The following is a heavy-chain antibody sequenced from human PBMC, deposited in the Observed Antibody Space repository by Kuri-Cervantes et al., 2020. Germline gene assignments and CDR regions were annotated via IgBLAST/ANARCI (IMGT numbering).Heavy chain of an antibody. CDR3: AHCTLVQTGPYGMDV. V-gene: IGHV2-5*01. CDR1: GFSLSTSGVG. D-gene: IGHD4/OR15-4a*01. CDR2: IYWNDDK. Sequence: SGPTLVKPTQTLTLTCTFSGFSLSTSGVGVGWIRQPPGKALEWLALIYWNDDKRYSPSLKSRLTITKDTSKNQVILTMTNMDPVDTATYYCAHCTLVQTGPYGMDVWGQGTTVTVSS. J-gene: IGHJ6*02.